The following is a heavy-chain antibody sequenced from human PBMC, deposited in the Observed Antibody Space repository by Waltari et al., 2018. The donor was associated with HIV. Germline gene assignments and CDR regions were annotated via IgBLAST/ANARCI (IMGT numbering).Heavy chain of an antibody. Sequence: QVQLQESGPGLVKPSETLSLTCTVSGGSISSYYWSWIRPPPGRGLEWIGYIYYSGSTNYNPSLKSRVTISVDTSKNQFSLKLSSVTAADTAVYYCARDYYDSSGYYYGYSPWGQGTLVTVSS. V-gene: IGHV4-59*01. CDR3: ARDYYDSSGYYYGYSP. J-gene: IGHJ5*02. CDR2: IYYSGST. CDR1: GGSISSYY. D-gene: IGHD3-22*01.